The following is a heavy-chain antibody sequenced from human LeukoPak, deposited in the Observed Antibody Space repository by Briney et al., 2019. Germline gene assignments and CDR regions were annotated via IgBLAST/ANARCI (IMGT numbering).Heavy chain of an antibody. CDR1: GDIFSTYY. CDR3: ARSGHCSGTSCYAEGLDY. D-gene: IGHD2-2*01. J-gene: IGHJ4*02. V-gene: IGHV1-46*01. Sequence: ASVKVSCKASGDIFSTYYVQWVRQAPGQGLEWIGMINPHGGTTSYAQKFQDRVTMTTDTSTSTAYMELRSLRSDDTAVYYCARSGHCSGTSCYAEGLDYWGQGTLVTVSS. CDR2: INPHGGTT.